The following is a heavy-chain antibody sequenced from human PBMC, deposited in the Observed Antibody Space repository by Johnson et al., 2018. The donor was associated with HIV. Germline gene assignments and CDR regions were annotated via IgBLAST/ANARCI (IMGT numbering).Heavy chain of an antibody. CDR2: IYRGGRT. Sequence: VQLVESGGGLVQPGGSPRPTCAASGFTVSSTYISWVRSAPGKVLEWVSVIYRGGRTSYSDSVKCRFTITRYNSKNTMYLQMNSLKTEDTAVYYCTTKPYSSSWYGAFDIWGQGTMVTVSS. CDR3: TTKPYSSSWYGAFDI. D-gene: IGHD6-13*01. J-gene: IGHJ3*02. V-gene: IGHV3-66*01. CDR1: GFTVSSTY.